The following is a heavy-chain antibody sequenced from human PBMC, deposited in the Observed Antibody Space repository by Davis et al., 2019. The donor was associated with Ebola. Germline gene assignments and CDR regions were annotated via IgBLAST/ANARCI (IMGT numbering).Heavy chain of an antibody. D-gene: IGHD1-26*01. Sequence: GGSLRLSCAASGFTFSSYWMHWVRQAPGKGLEWVSAISGSGGSTYYADSVKGRFTISRDNSKNTLYLQMNSLRAEDTAVYYCAKGGGSYGNWYFDLWGRGTLVTVSS. V-gene: IGHV3-23*01. CDR2: ISGSGGST. J-gene: IGHJ2*01. CDR1: GFTFSSYW. CDR3: AKGGGSYGNWYFDL.